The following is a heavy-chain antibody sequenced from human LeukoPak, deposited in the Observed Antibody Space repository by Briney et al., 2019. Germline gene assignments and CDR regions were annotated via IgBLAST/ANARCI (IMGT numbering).Heavy chain of an antibody. D-gene: IGHD1-26*01. J-gene: IGHJ4*02. V-gene: IGHV3-7*01. CDR1: GFTFSTYW. Sequence: GGSLRLSCAASGFTFSTYWMAWVRQAPGKGLEWVANIKGDDSARHQADSAKGRFTISRDNAQNSVYLQMSSLRGEDTAIYYCARDVVGSLDYWGQGTLVTVSS. CDR3: ARDVVGSLDY. CDR2: IKGDDSAR.